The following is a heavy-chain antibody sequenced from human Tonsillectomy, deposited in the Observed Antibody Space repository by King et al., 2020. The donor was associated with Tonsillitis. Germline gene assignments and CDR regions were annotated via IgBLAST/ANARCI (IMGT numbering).Heavy chain of an antibody. CDR1: GGSISSGAYY. CDR2: IYYSGST. CDR3: ARGAYCTSTGCYSLGYYYYMDV. D-gene: IGHD2-2*02. Sequence: VQLQESGPGLVKPSQTLSLTCTVSGGSISSGAYYWSWIRQHPGKGLEWIGYIYYSGSTHYNPSLKSRVTISVDTSKNQFSLKLTSVTAADTAIYYCARGAYCTSTGCYSLGYYYYMDVWGKGTTVTVSS. V-gene: IGHV4-31*03. J-gene: IGHJ6*03.